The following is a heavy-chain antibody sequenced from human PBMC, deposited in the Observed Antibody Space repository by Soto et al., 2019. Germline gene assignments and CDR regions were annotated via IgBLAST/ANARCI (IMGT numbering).Heavy chain of an antibody. CDR1: GGTFSSYA. V-gene: IGHV1-18*01. J-gene: IGHJ4*02. D-gene: IGHD3-22*01. Sequence: ASVKVSCKASGGTFSSYAISWVRQAPGQGLEWMGGIIPIFGNTNYAQKLQGRVTMTTDTSTSTAYMELRSLRSDDTAVYYCARVGIRITMIVVVIPSFDYWGQGTLVTVSS. CDR3: ARVGIRITMIVVVIPSFDY. CDR2: IIPIFGNT.